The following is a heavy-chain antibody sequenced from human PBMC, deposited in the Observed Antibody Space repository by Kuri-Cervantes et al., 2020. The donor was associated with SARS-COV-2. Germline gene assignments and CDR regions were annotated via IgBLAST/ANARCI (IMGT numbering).Heavy chain of an antibody. CDR1: GFTFSSYG. CDR2: IWYDGSNK. CDR3: ARDYCSGGSCYYYYGMDV. J-gene: IGHJ6*02. Sequence: GGSLRLSCAASGFTFSSYGMHWVRQAPGKGLEWVAVIWYDGSNKYYADSVKGRFTISRDNSKNTLYLQMNSLRAEDTAVYYCARDYCSGGSCYYYYGMDVWGQGTTVTVSS. D-gene: IGHD2-15*01. V-gene: IGHV3-33*08.